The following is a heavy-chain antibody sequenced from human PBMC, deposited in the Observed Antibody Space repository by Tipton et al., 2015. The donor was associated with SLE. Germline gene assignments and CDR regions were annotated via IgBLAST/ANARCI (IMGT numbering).Heavy chain of an antibody. V-gene: IGHV4-4*07. CDR3: ARYIIYYGSGRATYGMDV. CDR1: GGSISSYY. J-gene: IGHJ6*02. Sequence: TLSLTCNVSGGSISSYYWSWTRQPAGKGLEWIGRIFTSGSTNYNPSLKSRVTMSVDTSKNQFSLKLSSVTAADTAVYYCARYIIYYGSGRATYGMDVWGQGATVTVSS. D-gene: IGHD3-10*01. CDR2: IFTSGST.